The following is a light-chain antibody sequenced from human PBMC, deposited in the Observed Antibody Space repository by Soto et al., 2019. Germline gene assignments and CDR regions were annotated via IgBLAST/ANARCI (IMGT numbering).Light chain of an antibody. Sequence: EILLTQSPGTLSLSPGERATLSCRASQSVRNSYLAWYQQKPGQAPRLLIYGASGRATGIPDRFSGGGSGTDFTLTISRLEPEDFAVYYCQQYGSSPYTFGQGTKLEI. CDR1: QSVRNSY. CDR2: GAS. CDR3: QQYGSSPYT. V-gene: IGKV3-20*01. J-gene: IGKJ2*01.